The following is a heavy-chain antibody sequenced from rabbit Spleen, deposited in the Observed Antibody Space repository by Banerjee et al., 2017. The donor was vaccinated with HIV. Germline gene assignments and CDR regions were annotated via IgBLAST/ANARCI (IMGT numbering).Heavy chain of an antibody. CDR3: ARDKELDIWGYEFNL. V-gene: IGHV1S45*01. CDR1: GVSFSGDSY. Sequence: QEQLEESGGDLVKPGASLTLTCKASGVSFSGDSYMNWVRQAPGKGLEWIGYIDPVFGNTYYANWVNGRFTISKTSSTVDLKMTSLTAADTATYFCARDKELDIWGYEFNLWGPGTLVTVS. CDR2: IDPVFGNT. J-gene: IGHJ4*01. D-gene: IGHD3-1*01.